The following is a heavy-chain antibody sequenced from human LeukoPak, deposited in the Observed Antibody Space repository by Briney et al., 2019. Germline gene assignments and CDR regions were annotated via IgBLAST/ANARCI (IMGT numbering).Heavy chain of an antibody. J-gene: IGHJ4*02. D-gene: IGHD3-10*01. V-gene: IGHV3-7*01. CDR1: GLTFRSYW. CDR3: ARAPGGRAGY. Sequence: GGSLRLSCAASGLTFRSYWMSWVRQAPGRGLEWVANIKQDGSEKSYVDSVKGRFTISRDNANNSLYLQMNSLRAEDTAVYYWARAPGGRAGYWGQGTLVTVSS. CDR2: IKQDGSEK.